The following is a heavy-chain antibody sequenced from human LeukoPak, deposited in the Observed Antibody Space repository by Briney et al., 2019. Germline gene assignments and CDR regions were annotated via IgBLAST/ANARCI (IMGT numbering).Heavy chain of an antibody. J-gene: IGHJ4*02. CDR2: IYISGSP. V-gene: IGHV4-61*02. D-gene: IGHD3-10*01. CDR1: GASISSGSYY. CDR3: VGEGYYGKVDY. Sequence: PSQTLSLTCTVSGASISSGSYYWSWIRQPAGKGLEWIGRIYISGSPNYNPSLKSRVSISLDTSKNQFSLKLSSVTVADTAMYYCVGEGYYGKVDYWGQGTLVSVSS.